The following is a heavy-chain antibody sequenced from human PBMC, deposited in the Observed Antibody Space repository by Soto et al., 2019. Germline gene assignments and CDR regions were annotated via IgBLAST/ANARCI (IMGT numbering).Heavy chain of an antibody. V-gene: IGHV4-34*01. Sequence: SETLSLTCAVYGGSFSGYYWSWIRQPPGKGLEWIGEINHSGSTNYNPSLKSRVTISVDTSKNQFSLKLSSVTAADTAVYYCAGPIFGVVNNWFDPWGQGTLVTVSS. CDR2: INHSGST. CDR1: GGSFSGYY. D-gene: IGHD3-3*01. CDR3: AGPIFGVVNNWFDP. J-gene: IGHJ5*02.